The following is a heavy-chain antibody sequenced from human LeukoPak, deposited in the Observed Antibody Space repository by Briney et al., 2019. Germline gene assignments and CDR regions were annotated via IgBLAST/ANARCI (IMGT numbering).Heavy chain of an antibody. CDR3: ARDPNALDF. Sequence: GGSLRLSCAASGFTFSSYSMNWVRQAPGKGLEWVSYITRSSGTIYYADSVKGRLTISRDNAKNSLYLQMISLRAEDTAVYYCARDPNALDFWGQGTLVTVSS. CDR1: GFTFSSYS. J-gene: IGHJ4*02. CDR2: ITRSSGTI. V-gene: IGHV3-48*01.